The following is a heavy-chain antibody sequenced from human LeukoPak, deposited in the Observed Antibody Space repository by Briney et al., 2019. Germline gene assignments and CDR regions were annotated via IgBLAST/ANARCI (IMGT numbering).Heavy chain of an antibody. D-gene: IGHD2-8*01. V-gene: IGHV3-21*01. Sequence: GGSLRLSCAASGFTFSSYSMNWVRQAPGKGLEWVSSISSSSSYIYYADSVKGRFTISRDNAKNSLYLQMNSLRAEDTAVYYCARDLRNTNYNWSDPWGQGTLVTVSS. CDR3: ARDLRNTNYNWSDP. CDR2: ISSSSSYI. J-gene: IGHJ5*02. CDR1: GFTFSSYS.